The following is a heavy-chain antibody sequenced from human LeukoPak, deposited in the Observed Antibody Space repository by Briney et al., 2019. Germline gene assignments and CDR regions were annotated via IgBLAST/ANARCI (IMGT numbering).Heavy chain of an antibody. V-gene: IGHV4-4*07. D-gene: IGHD3-10*01. J-gene: IGHJ6*02. CDR1: GGSISSYY. CDR2: IYTSGST. CDR3: ARGHPTGWFGELYGYYYYYGMDV. Sequence: SETLSLTCTVSGGSISSYYWSWIRQPAGKGLERIGRIYTSGSTNYNPSLKSRVTMSVDTSKNQFSLKLSSVTAADTAVYYCARGHPTGWFGELYGYYYYYGMDVWGQGTTVTVSS.